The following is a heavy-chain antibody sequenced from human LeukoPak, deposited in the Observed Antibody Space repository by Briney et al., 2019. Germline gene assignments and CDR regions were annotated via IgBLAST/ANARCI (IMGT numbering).Heavy chain of an antibody. CDR2: ISSSSSYI. D-gene: IGHD4-17*01. CDR1: GFTFSSYS. V-gene: IGHV3-21*01. Sequence: GGSLRLSCAASGFTFSSYSMNWVRQAPGKGLEWVSSISSSSSYIYYADSVKGRFTISRDNAKNSLYLQMNSLRAEDTAVYYCARDFGDYTYYYYCGMDVWGKGTTVTVSS. J-gene: IGHJ6*04. CDR3: ARDFGDYTYYYYCGMDV.